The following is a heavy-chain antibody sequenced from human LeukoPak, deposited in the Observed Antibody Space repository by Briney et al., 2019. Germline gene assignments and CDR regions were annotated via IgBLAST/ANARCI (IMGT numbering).Heavy chain of an antibody. J-gene: IGHJ4*02. D-gene: IGHD3-22*01. CDR1: GFTFTNYW. V-gene: IGHV3-53*01. CDR3: ARVSYDSSGYSDY. CDR2: IYSDNT. Sequence: GGSLRLSCAASGFTFTNYWMHWVRQFSGKGREWVSFIYSDNTHYSDSVKCRFTISRDNSKHTLYLKMKSLRAEDTAVYYCARVSYDSSGYSDYWGQGTLVTVSS.